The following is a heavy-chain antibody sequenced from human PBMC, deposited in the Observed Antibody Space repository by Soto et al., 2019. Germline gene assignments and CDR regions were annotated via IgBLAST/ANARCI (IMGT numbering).Heavy chain of an antibody. V-gene: IGHV4-61*01. CDR3: ARVSMVTAIYFDY. CDR1: GGSVSSGSYY. CDR2: IYYSGST. Sequence: PSETLSLTCTVSGGSVSSGSYYWSWIRQPPGKGLEWIGYIYYSGSTNYNPSLKSRVTISVDTSKNQFSLKLSSVTAADTAVYYCARVSMVTAIYFDYWGQGTLVTVSS. J-gene: IGHJ4*02. D-gene: IGHD2-21*02.